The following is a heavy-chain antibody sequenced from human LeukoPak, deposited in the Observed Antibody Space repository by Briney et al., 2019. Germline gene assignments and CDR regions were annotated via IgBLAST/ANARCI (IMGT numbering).Heavy chain of an antibody. V-gene: IGHV4-38-2*02. Sequence: SETLSLTCAVPGYSINSGYYWSWIRQPPGKGLEWIGIIYHSGSTYYNPSLRSRVTISVDTSKTQFSLKLSSVTAADTAVYYCARDHSITQFDYWGQGTLVTVSS. CDR3: ARDHSITQFDY. CDR1: GYSINSGYY. J-gene: IGHJ4*02. CDR2: IYHSGST. D-gene: IGHD2-15*01.